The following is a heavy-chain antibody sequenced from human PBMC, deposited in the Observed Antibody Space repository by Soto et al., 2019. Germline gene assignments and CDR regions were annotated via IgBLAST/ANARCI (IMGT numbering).Heavy chain of an antibody. Sequence: ASVKVSCKASGYTFTSYDSNWVRQATGQGLEWMGWMNPNSGNTGYAQKFQGRVTMTRNTSISTAYMELSSLRSEDTAVYYCARGRKTNCSGGSCLNWFDPWGQGTLVTVSS. CDR2: MNPNSGNT. V-gene: IGHV1-8*01. CDR1: GYTFTSYD. J-gene: IGHJ5*02. CDR3: ARGRKTNCSGGSCLNWFDP. D-gene: IGHD2-15*01.